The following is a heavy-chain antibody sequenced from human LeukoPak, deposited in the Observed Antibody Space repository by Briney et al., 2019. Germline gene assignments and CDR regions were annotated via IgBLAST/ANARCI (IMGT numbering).Heavy chain of an antibody. D-gene: IGHD6-19*01. V-gene: IGHV3-43*02. Sequence: PGGSLRLSCAASGFTFQNYAMHWVRQAPGRGLEWVSLVTGDGITKYYVDSVKGRFTISRDDSKTSIYLQMNSLTIEDTAFYFCARDSGSGWDFDYWGQGTLVTVSS. CDR1: GFTFQNYA. J-gene: IGHJ4*02. CDR3: ARDSGSGWDFDY. CDR2: VTGDGITK.